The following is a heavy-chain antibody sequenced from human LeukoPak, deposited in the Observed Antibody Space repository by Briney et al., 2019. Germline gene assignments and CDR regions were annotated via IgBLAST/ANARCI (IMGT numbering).Heavy chain of an antibody. CDR2: IYYSGRT. J-gene: IGHJ6*04. CDR3: ARAPGDFLDV. D-gene: IGHD3-3*01. V-gene: IGHV4-59*01. CDR1: GGSISSFY. Sequence: PSETLSLTCTVSGGSISSFYWNWIRLPPGKGLELIGYIYYSGRTNYNPSLKSRVTISVDSSKNQFSLKLSSVTAADTAMYYCARAPGDFLDVWGKGTTVTVSS.